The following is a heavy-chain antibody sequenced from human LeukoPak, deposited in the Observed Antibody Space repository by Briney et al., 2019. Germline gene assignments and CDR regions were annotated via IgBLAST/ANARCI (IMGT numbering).Heavy chain of an antibody. V-gene: IGHV3-15*01. CDR1: GFTFSDAW. J-gene: IGHJ4*02. CDR3: TTRGGSFSIFDY. Sequence: GGSLRLSCAASGFTFSDAWMSWVRQAPGKGLEWVGRIKSKTDGGTTDYAASVKGRFTISRDYSKNTLYLQMNSLKTEDTAVYYCTTRGGSFSIFDYWGQGTLVTVSS. D-gene: IGHD1-26*01. CDR2: IKSKTDGGTT.